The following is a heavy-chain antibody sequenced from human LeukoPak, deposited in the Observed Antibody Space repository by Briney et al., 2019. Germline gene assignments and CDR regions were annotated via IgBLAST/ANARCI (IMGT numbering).Heavy chain of an antibody. CDR3: ARATRRTGYSSSSAMYYFDY. V-gene: IGHV1-8*01. Sequence: EASVKVSCKASGYTFTSSDINWVRQATGQGLEWMGWMNPNSGNTGYAQKFQGRVTMTRNTSISTAYMELSSLRSEDTAVYYCARATRRTGYSSSSAMYYFDYWGQGTLVTVSS. J-gene: IGHJ4*02. CDR1: GYTFTSSD. CDR2: MNPNSGNT. D-gene: IGHD6-13*01.